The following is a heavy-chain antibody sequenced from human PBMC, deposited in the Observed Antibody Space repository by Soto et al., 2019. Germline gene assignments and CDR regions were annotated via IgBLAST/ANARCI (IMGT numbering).Heavy chain of an antibody. Sequence: SETLSLTCTVSGGSISSYYWSWIRQPPGKGLECICYFYYSGSTNYNPSLKSRVTISVDTSKNQFSLKLSSVTAVDLALYYCARQQWLVLNAFDIWGQGTMVTVS. CDR3: ARQQWLVLNAFDI. V-gene: IGHV4-59*01. CDR1: GGSISSYY. J-gene: IGHJ3*02. CDR2: FYYSGST. D-gene: IGHD6-19*01.